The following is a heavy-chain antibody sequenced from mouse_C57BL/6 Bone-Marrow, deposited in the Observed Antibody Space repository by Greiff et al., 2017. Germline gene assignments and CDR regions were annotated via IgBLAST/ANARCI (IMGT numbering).Heavy chain of an antibody. D-gene: IGHD1-1*01. CDR1: GYTFTSYW. CDR3: ARRPEGDYERNPYYAMDD. CDR2: IYPSDSET. J-gene: IGHJ4*01. V-gene: IGHV1-61*01. Sequence: QVQLQQPGAELVRPGSSVKLSCKASGYTFTSYWMDWVKQRPGQGLDWIGNIYPSDSETHYNPKFQDKATLTVDKSSSTAYMQLSSLTSEDSAVYYCARRPEGDYERNPYYAMDDWGQGTSVTVSS.